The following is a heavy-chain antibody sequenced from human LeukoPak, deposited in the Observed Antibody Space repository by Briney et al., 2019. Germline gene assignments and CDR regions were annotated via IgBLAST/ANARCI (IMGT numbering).Heavy chain of an antibody. D-gene: IGHD1-26*01. J-gene: IGHJ6*03. Sequence: GRSLRLSCAASGFTFSSYAMSWVRQAPGKGLEWVSAISGSGGSTYYADSVKGRFTISRDNSKNTLYLRMNSLRAEDTAVYYCAKGCGWEASYYYYYMDVWGKGTTVTISS. CDR3: AKGCGWEASYYYYYMDV. V-gene: IGHV3-23*01. CDR2: ISGSGGST. CDR1: GFTFSSYA.